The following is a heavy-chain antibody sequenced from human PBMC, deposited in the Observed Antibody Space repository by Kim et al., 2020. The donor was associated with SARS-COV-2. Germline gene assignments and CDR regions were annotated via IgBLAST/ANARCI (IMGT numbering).Heavy chain of an antibody. V-gene: IGHV4-31*03. D-gene: IGHD3-22*01. CDR2: IYYSGST. J-gene: IGHJ4*02. CDR1: GGSISSGGYY. Sequence: SETLSLTCTVSGGSISSGGYYWSWIRQHPGKGLEWIGYIYYSGSTYYNPSLKSRVTISVDTSKNQFPLKLSSVTAADTAVYYCARAPITMIVVVTAFDYWGQGTLVTVSS. CDR3: ARAPITMIVVVTAFDY.